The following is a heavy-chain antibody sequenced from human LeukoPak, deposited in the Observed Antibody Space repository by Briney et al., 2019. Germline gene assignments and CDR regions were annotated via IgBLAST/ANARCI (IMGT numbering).Heavy chain of an antibody. Sequence: GGSLRLSCAASEFTFTSYELNWVRQAPGKGLGWVSYISSSGNTISYADSVKGRFTISRDNAKNSLYLQVISLRAEDTAVYYCARGPSIAARYDAFDIWGQGTMVTVSS. D-gene: IGHD6-6*01. J-gene: IGHJ3*02. V-gene: IGHV3-48*03. CDR3: ARGPSIAARYDAFDI. CDR1: EFTFTSYE. CDR2: ISSSGNTI.